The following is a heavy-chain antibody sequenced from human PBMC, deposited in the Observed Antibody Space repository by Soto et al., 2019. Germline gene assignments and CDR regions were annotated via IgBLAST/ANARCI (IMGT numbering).Heavy chain of an antibody. J-gene: IGHJ5*02. V-gene: IGHV4-31*03. CDR3: AKRAGPMEWLPDIGWLDP. CDR2: IYYSGST. Sequence: PSETLSLTCTVSGGSISSGGYYWSWIRQHPGKGLEWIGYIYYSGSTYYNPSLKSRVTISVDTSKNQFSLKLSSVTAADTAVYSCAKRAGPMEWLPDIGWLDPWGQRTLVTVSA. CDR1: GGSISSGGYY. D-gene: IGHD3-3*01.